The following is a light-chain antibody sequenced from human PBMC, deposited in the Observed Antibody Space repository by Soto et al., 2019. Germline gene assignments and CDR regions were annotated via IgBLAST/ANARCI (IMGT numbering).Light chain of an antibody. CDR3: QRDDSLLT. V-gene: IGKV1-5*01. J-gene: IGKJ4*01. CDR2: DGT. CDR1: QDIYTH. Sequence: IQMTQSPSTLPASVGDRVTITCRASQDIYTHLAWYQLKPGKAPKLLIHDGTTLQSGVPYRFSGSGSGTQFTLPISNLQPDDFATYYCQRDDSLLTFGGGSKVE.